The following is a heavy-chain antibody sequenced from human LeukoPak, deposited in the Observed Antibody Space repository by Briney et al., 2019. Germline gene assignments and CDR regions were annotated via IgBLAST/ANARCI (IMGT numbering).Heavy chain of an antibody. D-gene: IGHD5-18*01. V-gene: IGHV4-59*11. J-gene: IGHJ4*02. CDR1: GGSISSHY. CDR2: LFDSVNT. CDR3: ATIKRGSIFGYFDF. Sequence: SETLSLTCTVSGGSISSHYWSWIRQPPGKGLEWIAYLFDSVNTKDNPSLQSRLTLSADTSKNQFSLRLSSVTTADTAVYYCATIKRGSIFGYFDFWGQGIKVTVSS.